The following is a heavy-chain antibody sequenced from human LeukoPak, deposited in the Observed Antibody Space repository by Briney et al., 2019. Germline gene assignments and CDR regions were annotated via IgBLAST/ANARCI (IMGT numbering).Heavy chain of an antibody. CDR3: ARVRGGTDHYYYYYMDV. CDR2: IIPIFGTA. Sequence: ASVKVSCKASGGTFSSYAISWVRQAPGQGLEWMGGIIPIFGTANYAQKFQGRVTITADESTSTAYMELSSLRSEDTAVYYCARVRGGTDHYYYYYMDVWGKGTTVTVSS. J-gene: IGHJ6*03. CDR1: GGTFSSYA. V-gene: IGHV1-69*13. D-gene: IGHD3-16*01.